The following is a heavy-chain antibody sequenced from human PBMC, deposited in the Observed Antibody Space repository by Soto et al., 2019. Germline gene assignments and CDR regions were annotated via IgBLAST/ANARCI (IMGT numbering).Heavy chain of an antibody. Sequence: PGGSLRLSCAASGFTFSDYWMSWVRQAPGKGLEWVANINQAGSEKSYVDSVRGRFTISRDNAKNSLYLQMNSLTAEDTAVYHCARWHSWGQGALVTVSS. CDR3: ARWHS. D-gene: IGHD3-3*02. CDR1: GFTFSDYW. CDR2: INQAGSEK. J-gene: IGHJ5*02. V-gene: IGHV3-7*01.